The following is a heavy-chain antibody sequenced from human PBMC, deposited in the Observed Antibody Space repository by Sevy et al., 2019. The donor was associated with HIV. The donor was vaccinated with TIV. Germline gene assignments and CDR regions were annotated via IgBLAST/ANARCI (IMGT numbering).Heavy chain of an antibody. D-gene: IGHD6-19*01. Sequence: SETLSLTCTVSGGSISRSTYYWGWIRQPPGKGLEWIASIYYSGSTYYNVSLESRVTISVDMSKNQLSLRLSSVTAADTAVYYCARHGGIAVATLDYWGQGTLVTVSS. CDR3: ARHGGIAVATLDY. V-gene: IGHV4-39*01. CDR2: IYYSGST. CDR1: GGSISRSTYY. J-gene: IGHJ4*02.